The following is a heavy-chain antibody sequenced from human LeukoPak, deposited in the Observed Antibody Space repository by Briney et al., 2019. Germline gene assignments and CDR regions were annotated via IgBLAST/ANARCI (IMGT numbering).Heavy chain of an antibody. J-gene: IGHJ5*02. D-gene: IGHD3-9*01. CDR2: IIPIFGTA. Sequence: ASVKVSCKASGGTFSSYAISWVRQAPGEGLEWMGGIIPIFGTANYAQKFQGRVTITADESTSTAYMELSSLRSEDTAVYYCARDPHPGEYFDWLCTWGQGTLVTVSS. CDR1: GGTFSSYA. CDR3: ARDPHPGEYFDWLCT. V-gene: IGHV1-69*13.